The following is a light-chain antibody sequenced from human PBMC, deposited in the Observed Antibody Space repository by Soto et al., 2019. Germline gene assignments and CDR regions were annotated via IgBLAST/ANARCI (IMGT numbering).Light chain of an antibody. Sequence: QSVLTQPPSVSGAPGQRVTISCTGSSSNIGAGYDVHWYQQLPGTAPKLLIYANINRPSGVPDRFSGSKSGTSASLAITGLQAEDEAHYSCQSYDTSLSGYVFGTGTKVTVL. CDR1: SSNIGAGYD. V-gene: IGLV1-40*01. CDR2: ANI. J-gene: IGLJ1*01. CDR3: QSYDTSLSGYV.